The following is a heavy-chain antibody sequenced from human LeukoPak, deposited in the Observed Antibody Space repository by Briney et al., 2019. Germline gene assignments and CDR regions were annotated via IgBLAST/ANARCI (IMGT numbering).Heavy chain of an antibody. J-gene: IGHJ3*02. CDR2: ISYDGSNK. CDR3: AKDRSTYYYDSSGFYPDAFDI. CDR1: ASSFSSHD. Sequence: PGGSLTLSCVASASSFSSHDMSWVRQAPGKGLEWVAVISYDGSNKYYADSVKGRFTISRDNSKNTLYLQMNSLRAEDTAVYYCAKDRSTYYYDSSGFYPDAFDIWGQGTMVTVSS. V-gene: IGHV3-30*18. D-gene: IGHD3-22*01.